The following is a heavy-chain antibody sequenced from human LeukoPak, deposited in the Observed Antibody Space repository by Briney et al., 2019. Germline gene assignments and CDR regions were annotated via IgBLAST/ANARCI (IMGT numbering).Heavy chain of an antibody. D-gene: IGHD3-22*01. V-gene: IGHV3-20*04. CDR2: INWIGGST. CDR3: ARDLEGYYYDSSGYYPAY. CDR1: GFTFDDYA. Sequence: PGGSLRLSCAASGFTFDDYAMSWVRQAPGEGLEWVSGINWIGGSTGYADSVKGRFTISRDNAKNSLYLQMNSLRAEDTALYYCARDLEGYYYDSSGYYPAYRGQGTLVTVSS. J-gene: IGHJ4*02.